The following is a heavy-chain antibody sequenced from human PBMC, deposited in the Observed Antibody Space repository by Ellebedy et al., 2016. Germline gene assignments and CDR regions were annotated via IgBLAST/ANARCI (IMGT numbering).Heavy chain of an antibody. CDR3: ASGVVVTPGSLDY. D-gene: IGHD4-23*01. CDR1: GGSISSYY. J-gene: IGHJ4*02. Sequence: SETLSLTXTVSGGSISSYYWSWIRQPPGKGLEWIGYIYYSGSTNYNPSLKSRVTISVDTSKNQFSLKLSSVTAADTAVYYCASGVVVTPGSLDYWGQGTLVTVSS. CDR2: IYYSGST. V-gene: IGHV4-59*01.